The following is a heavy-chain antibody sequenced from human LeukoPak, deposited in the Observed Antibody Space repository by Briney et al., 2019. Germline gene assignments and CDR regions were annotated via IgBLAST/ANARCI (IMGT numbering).Heavy chain of an antibody. V-gene: IGHV1-2*02. CDR3: ARDPYCSSTSCYHGY. J-gene: IGHJ4*02. D-gene: IGHD2-2*01. CDR1: GYTFTGYY. CDR2: INPNSGGT. Sequence: ASVKVSCKASGYTFTGYYMHWVRQAPGQGLEWMGWINPNSGGTNYAQKFRGRVTMTRDTSISTAYMELSRLRSDDTAVYYCARDPYCSSTSCYHGYWGQGTLVTVSS.